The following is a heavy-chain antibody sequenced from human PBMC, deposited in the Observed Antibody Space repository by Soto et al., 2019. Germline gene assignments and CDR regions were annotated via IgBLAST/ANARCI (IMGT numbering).Heavy chain of an antibody. Sequence: AGGSLRLSCEASGFTFSNYAMHWVRQAPGKGLEWVALIWYDEINKYYADSVKGRFTISRDNSQNTLFLQMNSLRPEDTAVYYCARDLSGPLDYWGQGTPVTVSS. CDR3: ARDLSGPLDY. CDR1: GFTFSNYA. J-gene: IGHJ4*02. CDR2: IWYDEINK. V-gene: IGHV3-33*01.